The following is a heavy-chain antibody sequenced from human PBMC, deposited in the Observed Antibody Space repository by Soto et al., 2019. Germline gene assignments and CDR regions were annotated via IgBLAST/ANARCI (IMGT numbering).Heavy chain of an antibody. D-gene: IGHD3-22*01. CDR3: ARRYYDSSGHAFDI. J-gene: IGHJ3*02. CDR1: GGSISSYY. V-gene: IGHV4-59*01. CDR2: IYYSGST. Sequence: QVQLQESGPGLVKPSETLSLTCTVSGGSISSYYWSWIRQPPGKGLEWIGYIYYSGSTNYKPSLKSRVTISVDTSKNQFSLKLTSVTAADTAVYYCARRYYDSSGHAFDIWGQGTMVTVSS.